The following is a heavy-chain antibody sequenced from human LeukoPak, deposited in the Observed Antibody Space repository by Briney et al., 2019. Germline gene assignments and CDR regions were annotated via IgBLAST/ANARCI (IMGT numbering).Heavy chain of an antibody. CDR3: ARNRMATIVHDAYDI. J-gene: IGHJ3*02. CDR2: IIPIFGTA. V-gene: IGHV1-69*13. CDR1: GGTFSSYA. Sequence: SVKVSCKASGGTFSSYAISWVRQAPGQGLEWMGGIIPIFGTANYAQKFQGRVTITADESTSTAYMELSSLRSEDTAVYYCARNRMATIVHDAYDIWGQGTMVTVSS. D-gene: IGHD5-24*01.